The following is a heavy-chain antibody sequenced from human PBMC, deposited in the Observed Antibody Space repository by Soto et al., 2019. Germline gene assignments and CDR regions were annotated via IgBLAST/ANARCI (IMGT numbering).Heavy chain of an antibody. V-gene: IGHV1-8*01. J-gene: IGHJ4*02. CDR2: MNPNSGNT. CDR1: GYTFTSYD. Sequence: QVQLVQSGAEVKKPGASVKVSCKASGYTFTSYDINWVRQATGQGLEWMGWMNPNSGNTGYAQKFQGRVTRPRNTSLRTHNMELSSMRSEDRAVYYFARVRLGYCSGGSCYGRYYFDYWGQGTLVTVSS. D-gene: IGHD2-15*01. CDR3: ARVRLGYCSGGSCYGRYYFDY.